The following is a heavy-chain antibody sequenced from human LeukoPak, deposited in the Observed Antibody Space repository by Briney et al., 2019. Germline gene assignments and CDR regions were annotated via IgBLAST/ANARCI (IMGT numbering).Heavy chain of an antibody. D-gene: IGHD6-13*01. V-gene: IGHV1-2*02. J-gene: IGHJ6*03. CDR3: ARVYSSSWYGYYYYYMDV. Sequence: GASVKVSCKASGYTFTGYYMHWVRQAPGQGLEWMGWINPNSGGTNYAQKFQGKVTMTRDTSISTAYMELSRLRSEDTAVYYCARVYSSSWYGYYYYYMDVWGKGTTVTISS. CDR1: GYTFTGYY. CDR2: INPNSGGT.